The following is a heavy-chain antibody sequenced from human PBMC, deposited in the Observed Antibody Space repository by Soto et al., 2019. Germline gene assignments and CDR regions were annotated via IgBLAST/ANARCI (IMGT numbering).Heavy chain of an antibody. CDR2: IRGDGSST. Sequence: EVQLVESGGGLVQPGGSRRLSCADSGFTFSDYWMHWFRQAPGKGLVWVSRIRGDGSSTSHADSVKGRLTISRDNATDTLYLQMNSLTVEDTAIYYCARVAVAAPRSWYFDLWGRGTLVTVSS. CDR1: GFTFSDYW. V-gene: IGHV3-74*01. CDR3: ARVAVAAPRSWYFDL. J-gene: IGHJ2*01. D-gene: IGHD6-13*01.